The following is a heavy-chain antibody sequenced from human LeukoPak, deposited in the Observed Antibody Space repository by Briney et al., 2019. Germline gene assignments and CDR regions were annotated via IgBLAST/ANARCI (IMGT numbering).Heavy chain of an antibody. J-gene: IGHJ4*02. CDR3: AKASYYYDSSGYFFGY. Sequence: GGSLRLSCAASGFTFSSYSMNWVRQAPGKGLEWVSYISSSGSTIYYADSVKGRFTISRDNAKNSLYLQMNSLRAEDTAVYYCAKASYYYDSSGYFFGYWGQGTLVTVSS. CDR1: GFTFSSYS. D-gene: IGHD3-22*01. CDR2: ISSSGSTI. V-gene: IGHV3-48*04.